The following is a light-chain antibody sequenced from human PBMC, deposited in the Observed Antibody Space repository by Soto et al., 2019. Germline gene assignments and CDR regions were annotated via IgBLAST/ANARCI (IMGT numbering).Light chain of an antibody. J-gene: IGLJ1*01. CDR1: SSDVGAYNF. Sequence: QSALTQPASVSGSPGQSITISCTGTSSDVGAYNFVSWYQQYPGKAPTVMIYEVNNRPSGVSNRFSGSKSGNTASLTISGLQAEDEADYYCSSFTRSSTYVFGSGTKLTVL. CDR2: EVN. CDR3: SSFTRSSTYV. V-gene: IGLV2-14*01.